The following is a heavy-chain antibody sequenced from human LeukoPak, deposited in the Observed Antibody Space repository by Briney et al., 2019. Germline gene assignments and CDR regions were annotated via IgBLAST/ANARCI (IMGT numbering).Heavy chain of an antibody. D-gene: IGHD6-13*01. V-gene: IGHV4-59*01. J-gene: IGHJ6*03. CDR1: GGSISSYY. CDR3: ARVESSSWGLNYYYYYMDV. Sequence: PSETLSLTCTVSGGSISSYYWSWIRQPPGKGLEWIGYIYYRGSTNYNPSLKSRVTISVDASKNQFSLKLSSVTAADTAVYYCARVESSSWGLNYYYYYMDVWGKGTTVTVSS. CDR2: IYYRGST.